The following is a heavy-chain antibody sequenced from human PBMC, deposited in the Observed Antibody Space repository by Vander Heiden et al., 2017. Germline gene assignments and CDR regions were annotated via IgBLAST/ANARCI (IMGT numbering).Heavy chain of an antibody. V-gene: IGHV3-21*01. CDR3: ARGRSTVTTAGFFDL. J-gene: IGHJ2*01. Sequence: EEQLVESGGDLVKPGGSLRLSCVASGFTFSSYSMSWVRQAPGKGLEWVSSIGSSTTYIYSADSLKGRFSISRDNAKNSLFLQMDSLRAEDTAVYSCARGRSTVTTAGFFDLWGRGTLGTVSS. CDR1: GFTFSSYS. D-gene: IGHD4-17*01. CDR2: IGSSTTYI.